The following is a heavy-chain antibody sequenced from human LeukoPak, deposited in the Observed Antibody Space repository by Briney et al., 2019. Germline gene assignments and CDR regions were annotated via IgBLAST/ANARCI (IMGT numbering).Heavy chain of an antibody. Sequence: PGGSRRLSCAASGFTFSSYAMSWVRQAPGKGLEWVSAISGSGGSTYYADSVKGRFTISRDNSKNTLYLQMNSLRAEDTAVYYCAKRGSRILSSGYYFDYWGQGTLVTVSS. CDR3: AKRGSRILSSGYYFDY. V-gene: IGHV3-23*01. CDR2: ISGSGGST. D-gene: IGHD3-22*01. J-gene: IGHJ4*02. CDR1: GFTFSSYA.